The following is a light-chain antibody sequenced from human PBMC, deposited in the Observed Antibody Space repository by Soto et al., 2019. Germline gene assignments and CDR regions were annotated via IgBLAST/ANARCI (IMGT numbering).Light chain of an antibody. CDR3: QHYNGYPIT. J-gene: IGKJ4*01. CDR2: KAS. CDR1: QSLNRW. V-gene: IGKV1-5*03. Sequence: DIPMTQSPSTLSASVGDRVTITCRASQSLNRWLAWYQQKPGKAPKLLIYKASSLESGVPSRFSGSGSGTEFTLTISSLQPEDSATYHCQHYNGYPITFGGGTKVEIK.